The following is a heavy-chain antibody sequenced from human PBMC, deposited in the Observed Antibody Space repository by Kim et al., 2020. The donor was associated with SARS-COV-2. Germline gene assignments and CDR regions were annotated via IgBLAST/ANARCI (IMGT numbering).Heavy chain of an antibody. CDR1: GYTFTSYY. CDR3: ARSLLLWFGESRPDDAFDI. CDR2: INPSGGST. J-gene: IGHJ3*02. D-gene: IGHD3-10*01. Sequence: ASVKVSCKASGYTFTSYYMHWVRQAPGQGLEWMGIINPSGGSTSYAQKFQGRVTMTRDTSTSTVYMELSSLRSEDTAVYYCARSLLLWFGESRPDDAFDIWGQGTMVTVSS. V-gene: IGHV1-46*01.